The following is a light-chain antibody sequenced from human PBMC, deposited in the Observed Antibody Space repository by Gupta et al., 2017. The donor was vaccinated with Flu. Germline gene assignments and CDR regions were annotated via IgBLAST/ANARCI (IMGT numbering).Light chain of an antibody. V-gene: IGKV2D-29*01. J-gene: IGKJ1*01. CDR3: MQSVHLRT. CDR2: EVS. Sequence: IVMLQPPLPLSVTPGQPASISCRPSQSLLHSDGMTYFYWYVQKPGQPPQLRIYEVSKRFSGVPDRFSGSGSGTDFTLKISRVEAEDVGIYYCMQSVHLRTFGQGTKVEIK. CDR1: QSLLHSDGMTY.